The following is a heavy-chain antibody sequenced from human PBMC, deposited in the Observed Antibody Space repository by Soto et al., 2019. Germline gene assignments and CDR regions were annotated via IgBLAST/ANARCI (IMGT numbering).Heavy chain of an antibody. J-gene: IGHJ6*02. CDR2: ISSSSVYM. Sequence: GGSLRHSCGAPGVTYSTYTMNWGRQAPGKGLEWVSSISSSSVYMYYADSVKGRFTISRDNAKKSLYLQMNSLRAEDTAVYYCARDGSSNSWYSTDVWGQGTTVTVSS. CDR3: ARDGSSNSWYSTDV. CDR1: GVTYSTYT. V-gene: IGHV3-21*01. D-gene: IGHD2-2*02.